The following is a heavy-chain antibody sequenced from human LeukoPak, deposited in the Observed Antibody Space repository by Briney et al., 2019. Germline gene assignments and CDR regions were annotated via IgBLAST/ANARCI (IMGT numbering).Heavy chain of an antibody. Sequence: GGSLRLSCAASGFTFSSYSMNWVRQAPGKGLEWLSYITSSSSIRYFADSVKGRSTISRDNAKNSLYLQMNSLRVEDTAVYYCARDRRFGEFFDYWGQGTLVTVSS. D-gene: IGHD3-10*01. CDR2: ITSSSSIR. CDR1: GFTFSSYS. V-gene: IGHV3-48*01. J-gene: IGHJ4*02. CDR3: ARDRRFGEFFDY.